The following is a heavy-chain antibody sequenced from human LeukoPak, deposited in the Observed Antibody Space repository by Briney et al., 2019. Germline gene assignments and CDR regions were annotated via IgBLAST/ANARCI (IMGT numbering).Heavy chain of an antibody. V-gene: IGHV3-23*01. CDR3: ACGDIVVVPAAMGSWFDP. Sequence: GGSLRLSCAASGFTFSSYAMSWVRQAPGKGLEWVSAISGSGGSTYYADSVKGRFTISRDNAKNSLYLQMNSLRAEDTAVYYCACGDIVVVPAAMGSWFDPWGQGTLVTVSS. J-gene: IGHJ5*02. CDR2: ISGSGGST. D-gene: IGHD2-2*01. CDR1: GFTFSSYA.